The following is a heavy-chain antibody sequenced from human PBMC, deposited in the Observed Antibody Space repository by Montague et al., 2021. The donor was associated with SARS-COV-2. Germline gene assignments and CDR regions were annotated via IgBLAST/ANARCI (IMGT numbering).Heavy chain of an antibody. CDR2: IYYSGST. J-gene: IGHJ6*02. CDR3: AREGSGRGYYYYGMDV. CDR1: GGSISSYY. V-gene: IGHV4-59*01. D-gene: IGHD3-10*01. Sequence: SETLSLTCTVSGGSISSYYWSWIRQPPGKGLEWIGYIYYSGSTNYNPSLKSRVTISVDTSKNQFSLKLGSVTAADTAVYYCAREGSGRGYYYYGMDVWGQGTRSPSP.